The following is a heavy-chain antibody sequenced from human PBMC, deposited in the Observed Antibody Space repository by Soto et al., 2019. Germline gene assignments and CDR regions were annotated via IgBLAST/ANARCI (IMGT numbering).Heavy chain of an antibody. D-gene: IGHD2-2*01. CDR1: GGTFSSYT. Sequence: GASVKVSCTASGGTFSSYTISWVRQAPGQGLEWMGRIIPILGIANYAQKFQGRVTITADKSTSTAYMELSSLRSEDTAVYYCARDLTSVVPAATVGYYYYMDVWGKGTTVTVSS. CDR2: IIPILGIA. V-gene: IGHV1-69*04. CDR3: ARDLTSVVPAATVGYYYYMDV. J-gene: IGHJ6*03.